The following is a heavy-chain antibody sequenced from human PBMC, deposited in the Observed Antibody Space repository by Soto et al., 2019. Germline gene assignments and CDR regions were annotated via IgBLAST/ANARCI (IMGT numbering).Heavy chain of an antibody. J-gene: IGHJ6*02. Sequence: WASVKVSCKASGGTFSSYAISWVRQAPGQGLEWMGGIIPIFGTANYAQKFQGRVTITADESTSTAYMELSSLRSEDTAVYYCARDEGLYSSPLTYYYYGMDVWGQGTTVTVSS. CDR3: ARDEGLYSSPLTYYYYGMDV. D-gene: IGHD6-13*01. CDR1: GGTFSSYA. V-gene: IGHV1-69*13. CDR2: IIPIFGTA.